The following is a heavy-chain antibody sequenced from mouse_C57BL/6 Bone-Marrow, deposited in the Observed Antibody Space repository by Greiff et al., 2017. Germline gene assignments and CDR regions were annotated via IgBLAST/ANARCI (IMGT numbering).Heavy chain of an antibody. Sequence: VQLKESWAELVRPGASVKLSCTASGFNIKDDYIHWVKQRPEQGLEWIGWIDPEIGDTAYASKFQGKATITSDTSSNTAYLQLSSLTSEDTAVYYCSSFDGNYFDFWGQGTPLTVAS. CDR1: GFNIKDDY. V-gene: IGHV14-4*01. D-gene: IGHD2-3*01. CDR3: SSFDGNYFDF. J-gene: IGHJ2*01. CDR2: IDPEIGDT.